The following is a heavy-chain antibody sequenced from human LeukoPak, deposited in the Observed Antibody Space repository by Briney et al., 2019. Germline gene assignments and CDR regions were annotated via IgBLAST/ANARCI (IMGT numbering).Heavy chain of an antibody. J-gene: IGHJ4*02. CDR2: ISWNSGSI. CDR1: GFTFDDYG. Sequence: GRSLRLSCEASGFTFDDYGMHWVRQAPGKGLEWVSGISWNSGSIGYADSVKGRFIISRDNAKNSLYLQMNSLRAEDTALYYCATRDYFDYWGQGTLVTVSS. CDR3: ATRDYFDY. V-gene: IGHV3-9*01.